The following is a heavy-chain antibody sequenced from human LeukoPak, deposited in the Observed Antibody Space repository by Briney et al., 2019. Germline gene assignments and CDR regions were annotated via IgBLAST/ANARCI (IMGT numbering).Heavy chain of an antibody. CDR1: GFTLIIYV. V-gene: IGHV3-23*01. D-gene: IGHD3-10*01. J-gene: IGHJ4*02. CDR2: ISGSGGST. CDR3: AKDPWFGELPALDY. Sequence: RGSLRLSPVPPGFTLIIYVMSSVRQAPREGLEWVSAISGSGGSTYYADSVKGRFTISRDNSKDTLYLQMNSLRAEDTAVYYCAKDPWFGELPALDYWGQGTLVTVSS.